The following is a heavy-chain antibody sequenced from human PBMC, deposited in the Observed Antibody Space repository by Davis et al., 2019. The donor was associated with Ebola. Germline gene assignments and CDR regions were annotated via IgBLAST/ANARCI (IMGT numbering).Heavy chain of an antibody. CDR2: ISSSSSTI. J-gene: IGHJ4*02. CDR3: ARGQRGSGYYLPY. D-gene: IGHD3-22*01. CDR1: GFTFSSYS. V-gene: IGHV3-48*02. Sequence: GESLKISCAASGFTFSSYSMNWVRQAPGKGLEWVSYISSSSSTIYYADSVKGRFTISRDNAKNSLYLQMNSLRDEDTAVYYCARGQRGSGYYLPYWGQGTLVTVSS.